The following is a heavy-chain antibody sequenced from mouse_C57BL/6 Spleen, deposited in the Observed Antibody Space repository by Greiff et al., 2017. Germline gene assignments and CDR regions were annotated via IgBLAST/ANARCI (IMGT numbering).Heavy chain of an antibody. V-gene: IGHV1-61*01. D-gene: IGHD2-4*01. CDR3: ARSGRGLRQGYYYAMDY. Sequence: QVQLQQPGAELVRPGSSVKLSCKASRYTFTSYWMDWVKQRPGQGLEWIGNIYPSDSETHYNQKFKDKATLTVDKSSSTAYMQLSSLTSEDSAVYYCARSGRGLRQGYYYAMDYWGQGTSVTVSS. CDR2: IYPSDSET. J-gene: IGHJ4*01. CDR1: RYTFTSYW.